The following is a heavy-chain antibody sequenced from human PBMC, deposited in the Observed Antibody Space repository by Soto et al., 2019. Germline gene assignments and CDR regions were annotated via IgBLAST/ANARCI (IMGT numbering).Heavy chain of an antibody. J-gene: IGHJ4*02. V-gene: IGHV1-18*04. CDR3: ARDLLPYCGGDCYPEFDY. CDR1: GYTFTSYG. D-gene: IGHD2-21*02. Sequence: ASVKVSCKASGYTFTSYGISWVRQAPGQGLEWMGWISAYNGNTNYAQKLQGRVTMTTDTSTSTAYMELRSLRSDDTAVYYCARDLLPYCGGDCYPEFDYWGQGTLVTVSS. CDR2: ISAYNGNT.